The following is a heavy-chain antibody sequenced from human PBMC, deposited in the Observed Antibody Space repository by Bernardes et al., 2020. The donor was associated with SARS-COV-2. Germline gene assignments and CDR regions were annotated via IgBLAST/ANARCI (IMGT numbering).Heavy chain of an antibody. CDR3: ATGSRGKTSFYATDL. CDR1: GYTLSDLS. D-gene: IGHD3-10*01. V-gene: IGHV1-24*01. J-gene: IGHJ6*02. CDR2: FHPEDGEA. Sequence: ASVKVSCKVSGYTLSDLSMQWVRQAPGKGLDWMGGFHPEDGEAIYAPKFQDRITMTEDTSTDTAYLELSSLRSEDTAIYYCATGSRGKTSFYATDLWGQGTTVIVSS.